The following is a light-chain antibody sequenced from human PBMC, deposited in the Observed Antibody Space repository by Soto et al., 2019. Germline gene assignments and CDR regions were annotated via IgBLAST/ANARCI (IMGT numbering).Light chain of an antibody. CDR3: NSYSRSTSLPYV. V-gene: IGLV2-14*01. CDR2: EVS. Sequence: ALTQPASVSGSPGQSITISCTGTTNDVGGYNYVSWYQQHPGKAPKPLIFEVSSRPSGVSNRFSGSKSGNTASLTISALQAEDEADYFCNSYSRSTSLPYVFGTGTKVTVL. CDR1: TNDVGGYNY. J-gene: IGLJ1*01.